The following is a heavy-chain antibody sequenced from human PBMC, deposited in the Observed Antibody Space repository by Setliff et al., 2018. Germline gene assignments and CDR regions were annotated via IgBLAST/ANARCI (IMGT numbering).Heavy chain of an antibody. CDR1: GFTFSHFW. CDR2: IKPDGTEE. Sequence: PGGSLRLSCAASGFTFSHFWMGWVRQAPGKGLEWVANIKPDGTEEYYVDSVKGRFTISRDNSKNTLYLQMSSLRAEDTAVYYCARGNDRFDSSSDYSGYYYMDVWGKGTTVTVSS. V-gene: IGHV3-7*04. D-gene: IGHD3-22*01. J-gene: IGHJ6*03. CDR3: ARGNDRFDSSSDYSGYYYMDV.